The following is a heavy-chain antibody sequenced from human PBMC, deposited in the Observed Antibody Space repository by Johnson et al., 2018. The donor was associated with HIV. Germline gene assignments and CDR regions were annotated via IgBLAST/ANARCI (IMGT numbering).Heavy chain of an antibody. CDR2: ISYDGSNK. CDR3: ARDEGIVVVSHAFDI. V-gene: IGHV3-30-3*01. CDR1: GFTFSSYA. J-gene: IGHJ3*02. Sequence: QVQLVESGGGVVQPGRSLRLSCAASGFTFSSYAMHWVRQAPGKGLEWVAVISYDGSNKYYADSVKGRFTISRDNSKNTLYLQMNSLRAEDTALYYCARDEGIVVVSHAFDIWGQGTMVTVS. D-gene: IGHD3-22*01.